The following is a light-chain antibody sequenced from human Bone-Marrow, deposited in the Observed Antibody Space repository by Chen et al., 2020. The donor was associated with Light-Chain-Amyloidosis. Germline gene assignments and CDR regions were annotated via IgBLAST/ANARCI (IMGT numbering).Light chain of an antibody. CDR2: EDD. CDR1: SGSIATNY. V-gene: IGLV6-57*01. CDR3: QSYQGSSQGV. Sequence: TQPHSVSESPGKTVIISCTRSSGSIATNYVQWYQQRPGSSPTTVIYEDDQRASGVPDRFSGSIDRSSNSASLTISGLKTEDEADYYCQSYQGSSQGVFGGGTKLTVL. J-gene: IGLJ3*02.